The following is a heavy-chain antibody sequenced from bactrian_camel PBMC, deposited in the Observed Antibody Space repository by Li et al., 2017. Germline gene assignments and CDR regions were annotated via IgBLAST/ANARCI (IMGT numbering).Heavy chain of an antibody. D-gene: IGHD6*01. CDR3: ARPNSYGGTWGACGFGY. CDR2: INSGGGST. J-gene: IGHJ6*01. Sequence: VQLVESGGGLVQPGGSLRLSCAASGFTFSINAMSWVRQAPGKGLEWVSTINSGGGSTYYADSVKGRFTISRDNAKSMVYLEMNSLKPEDTAKYYCARPNSYGGTWGACGFGYWGQGTQVTVS. V-gene: IGHV3S40*01. CDR1: GFTFSINA.